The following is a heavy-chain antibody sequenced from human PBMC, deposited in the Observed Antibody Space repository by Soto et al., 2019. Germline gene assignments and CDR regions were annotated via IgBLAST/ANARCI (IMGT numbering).Heavy chain of an antibody. CDR1: GFTFSDYY. J-gene: IGHJ4*02. V-gene: IGHV3-11*01. Sequence: PGGSLRLSSAASGFTFSDYYISWTRQAPGKGLEWLSYISTNGNTIYYADSVQGRFTISRDNAKNSLYLQMSNLRAEDTAVYYCARGRVFYGGYESHDYWGQGTLVTVS. D-gene: IGHD4-17*01. CDR2: ISTNGNTI. CDR3: ARGRVFYGGYESHDY.